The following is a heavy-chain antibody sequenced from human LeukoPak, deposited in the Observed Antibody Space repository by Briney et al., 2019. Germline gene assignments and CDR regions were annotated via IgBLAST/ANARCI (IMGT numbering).Heavy chain of an antibody. CDR1: GFTFSSYA. J-gene: IGHJ6*03. CDR2: ISGSGGST. V-gene: IGHV3-23*01. D-gene: IGHD6-13*01. CDR3: AKAGIAAPGVYYYMDV. Sequence: PGGSLRLSCAASGFTFSSYAMSWVRQAPGKGLEWVSAISGSGGSTYYADSVKGRFTISRDNSKNTLYLQMNSLRAEDTAVYYCAKAGIAAPGVYYYMDVWGKGTTVTVSS.